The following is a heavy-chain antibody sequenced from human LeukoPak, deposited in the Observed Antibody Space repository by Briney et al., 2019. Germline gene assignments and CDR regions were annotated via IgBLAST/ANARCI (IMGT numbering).Heavy chain of an antibody. J-gene: IGHJ3*02. D-gene: IGHD3-22*01. CDR2: IYTSGST. CDR1: GGSISSGSYY. Sequence: PSETLSLTCSVSGGSISSGSYYWSWIRQPAGKGLEWIGRIYTSGSTNYNPSLKSRVTISVDTSKNQFSLKLSSVTAADTAVYYCARDLYYYDSSGYYLWGFDIWGQGTMVTVSP. CDR3: ARDLYYYDSSGYYLWGFDI. V-gene: IGHV4-61*02.